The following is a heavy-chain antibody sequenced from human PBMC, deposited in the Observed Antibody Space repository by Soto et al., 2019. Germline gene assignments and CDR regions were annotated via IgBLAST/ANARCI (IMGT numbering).Heavy chain of an antibody. J-gene: IGHJ6*02. V-gene: IGHV4-39*02. D-gene: IGHD6-13*01. CDR3: AREWSGSSFGYYYYGMDV. CDR2: IYYSGST. CDR1: GGSISSSSYY. Sequence: PSETLSLTCTVSGGSISSSSYYWGWIRQPPGKGLEWIGSIYYSGSTYYNPSHKSRVTISVDTSKNQFSLKLSSVTAADTAVYYCAREWSGSSFGYYYYGMDVWGQGTTVTVSS.